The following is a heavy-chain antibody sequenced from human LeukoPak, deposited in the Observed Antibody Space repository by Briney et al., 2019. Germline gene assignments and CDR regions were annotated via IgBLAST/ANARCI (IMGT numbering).Heavy chain of an antibody. V-gene: IGHV4-59*01. J-gene: IGHJ4*02. CDR1: GGSISSYY. CDR2: IYYSGST. D-gene: IGHD3-16*01. Sequence: PSETLSLTCTVSGGSISSYYWSWIRQPPGKGLEWIGYIYYSGSTNYNPSLKSRVTISVDTSKNQFSLKLSSVTAADTAVYCCARQIGGFDYWGQGTLVTVSS. CDR3: ARQIGGFDY.